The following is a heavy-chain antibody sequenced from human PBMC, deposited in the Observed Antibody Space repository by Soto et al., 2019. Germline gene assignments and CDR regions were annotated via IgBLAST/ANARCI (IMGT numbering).Heavy chain of an antibody. CDR1: GVSIGSDS. CDR2: IYHSGST. J-gene: IGHJ6*02. Sequence: SETLSLTCTVSGVSIGSDSLSWIRQSPGKGLDFIGYIYHSGSTNYNPSLKSRVTISMDTSKNQFSLRLSSVTAADTAVYYCTRAGIVQVSYAMDVWGQGTTVTVSS. D-gene: IGHD2-8*01. V-gene: IGHV4-59*01. CDR3: TRAGIVQVSYAMDV.